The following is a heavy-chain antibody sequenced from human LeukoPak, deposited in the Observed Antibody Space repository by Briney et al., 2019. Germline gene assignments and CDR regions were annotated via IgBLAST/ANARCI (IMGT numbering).Heavy chain of an antibody. CDR3: ATDRNSGKYYDY. CDR2: IYYDGSNQ. D-gene: IGHD1-26*01. CDR1: GLRFRNYG. Sequence: GGSLRLSCVVSGLRFRNYGTRWVRQAPGKGLEWVAVIYYDGSNQYYADSVKGRFTVSRDNAKNTLYLQMDSLRAEDTAVYYCATDRNSGKYYDYWGQGTLVTVSS. V-gene: IGHV3-33*01. J-gene: IGHJ4*02.